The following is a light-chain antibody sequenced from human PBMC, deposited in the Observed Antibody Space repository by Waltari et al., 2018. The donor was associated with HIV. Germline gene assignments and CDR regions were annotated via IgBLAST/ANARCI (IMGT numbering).Light chain of an antibody. V-gene: IGKV1-39*01. CDR2: AGS. CDR1: TSINHY. CDR3: QQTYLPPLP. J-gene: IGKJ3*01. Sequence: QRAQCQSHLSASIGDRGGIPCRASTSINHYLNWDHQRPWQAPQRLIYAGSTLHRGAPSRFRGSVSWTDFTLTISSLQLEDFATYYCQQTYLPPLPLGPGTKVDL.